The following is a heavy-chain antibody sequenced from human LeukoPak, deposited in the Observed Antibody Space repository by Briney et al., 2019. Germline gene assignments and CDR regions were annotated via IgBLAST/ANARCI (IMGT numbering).Heavy chain of an antibody. CDR3: SRGAVPPDY. D-gene: IGHD4-17*01. CDR1: GFTFRSYA. Sequence: PGGSLRLSCTASGFTFRSYALTWVRQAPGMGPEWVGFISSTAYGGTAEYAASVRGRFTISRDDSKSIAFLQMNSLKTEGTAMYYCSRGAVPPDYWGQGTLVTVSS. CDR2: ISSTAYGGTA. J-gene: IGHJ4*02. V-gene: IGHV3-49*04.